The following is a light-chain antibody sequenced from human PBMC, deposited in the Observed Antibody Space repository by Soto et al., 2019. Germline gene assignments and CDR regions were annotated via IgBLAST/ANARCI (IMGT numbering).Light chain of an antibody. CDR3: QPYNNWPT. J-gene: IGKJ1*01. CDR1: QSVSSN. V-gene: IGKV3-15*01. CDR2: GAS. Sequence: EIVITQSASTLSVSPGERATLSCRAGQSVSSNLAWYQQNPGQAPRLLIYGASTRATGIPARFSGSGSGTEFTLTISSLQSEDFAVYYCQPYNNWPTFGQRTKVDIK.